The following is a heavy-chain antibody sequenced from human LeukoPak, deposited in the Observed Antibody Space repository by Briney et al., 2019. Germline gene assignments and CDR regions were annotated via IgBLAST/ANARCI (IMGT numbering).Heavy chain of an antibody. CDR3: AREWHSGYESVESRNWFDP. D-gene: IGHD5-12*01. CDR2: MNPNSGNT. Sequence: GASVKVSCKASGYTFTSYAINWVRQATGQGLEWMGWMNPNSGNTGYAQKFQGRVTMTRNTSISTAYMELSSLRSEDTAVYYCAREWHSGYESVESRNWFDPWGQGTLVTVSS. CDR1: GYTFTSYA. V-gene: IGHV1-8*01. J-gene: IGHJ5*02.